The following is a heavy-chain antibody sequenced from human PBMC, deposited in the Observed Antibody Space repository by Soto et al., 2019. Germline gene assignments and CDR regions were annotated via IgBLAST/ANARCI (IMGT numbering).Heavy chain of an antibody. Sequence: QLQLVQSGAEAKKPGASVKVSCKASGYTFPTSTISWVRQAPGQGLEWMGWIKAYSGNTNYAQNLQGRVTMTTDTTTTTAYMALRSLTTDDTAIFYCAIAGYGDDEYWCQGNLVTVSS. J-gene: IGHJ4*02. D-gene: IGHD4-17*01. CDR3: AIAGYGDDEY. CDR1: GYTFPTST. CDR2: IKAYSGNT. V-gene: IGHV1-18*01.